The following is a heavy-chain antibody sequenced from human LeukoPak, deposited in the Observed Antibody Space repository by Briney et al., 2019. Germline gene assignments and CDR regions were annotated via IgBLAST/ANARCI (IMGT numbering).Heavy chain of an antibody. D-gene: IGHD5-12*01. CDR1: APSISSYY. CDR3: VRGYSGFLDDYGMAV. J-gene: IGHJ6*02. Sequence: SETLSLTCTVSAPSISSYYWSWIRQPPGKGLEWPWYIYYSGSTNYNPSLKSRVTLSVDTSKNQFSRKLSSVTATDTAVYYCVRGYSGFLDDYGMAVGGQGTTVTVSS. V-gene: IGHV4-59*01. CDR2: IYYSGST.